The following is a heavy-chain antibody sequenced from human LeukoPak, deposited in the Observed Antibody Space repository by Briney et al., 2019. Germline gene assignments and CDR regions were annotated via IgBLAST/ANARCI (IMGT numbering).Heavy chain of an antibody. Sequence: PGGSLRLSCAASGFTFSSYGMHWVRQAPGKGLEWVAFIRYDGSNKYYADSVKGRFTISRDNSKNTLYLQMNSLRAEDTAVYYCAKDGRFGDYYYYYMDVWGKGPRSPSP. J-gene: IGHJ6*03. CDR2: IRYDGSNK. D-gene: IGHD3-10*01. CDR3: AKDGRFGDYYYYYMDV. V-gene: IGHV3-30*02. CDR1: GFTFSSYG.